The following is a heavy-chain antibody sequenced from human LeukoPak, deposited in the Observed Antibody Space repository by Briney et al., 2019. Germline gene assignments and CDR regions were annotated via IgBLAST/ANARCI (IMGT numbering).Heavy chain of an antibody. J-gene: IGHJ4*02. Sequence: SETLSLTCAVSGGSFSGYYWSWIRQPPGKGLEWIGEINHSGSTNYNPSLKSRVTISVDTSTNQFSLKLSSVTAADTAVYYCARGHCGGDCYSGYYFDYWGQGTLVTVSS. CDR1: GGSFSGYY. V-gene: IGHV4-34*01. CDR2: INHSGST. CDR3: ARGHCGGDCYSGYYFDY. D-gene: IGHD2-21*02.